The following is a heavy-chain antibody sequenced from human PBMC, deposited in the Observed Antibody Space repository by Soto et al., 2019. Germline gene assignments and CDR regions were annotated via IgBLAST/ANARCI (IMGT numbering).Heavy chain of an antibody. J-gene: IGHJ5*02. V-gene: IGHV3-23*01. CDR3: AKVGGGYCSGGSCYHRNWFDP. Sequence: LRLSCAASGFTFSSYSMNWVRQAPGKGLEWVSAISGSGGSTYYADSVKGRFTISRDNSKNTLYLQMNSLRAEDTAVYYCAKVGGGYCSGGSCYHRNWFDPWGQGTLVTVSS. D-gene: IGHD2-15*01. CDR2: ISGSGGST. CDR1: GFTFSSYS.